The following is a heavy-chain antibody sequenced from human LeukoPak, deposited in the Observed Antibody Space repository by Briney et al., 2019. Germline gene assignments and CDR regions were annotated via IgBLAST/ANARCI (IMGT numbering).Heavy chain of an antibody. CDR2: IIPIFGTA. J-gene: IGHJ5*02. V-gene: IGHV1-69*05. CDR3: ASHADYDFWSGYYSYNWFDP. Sequence: GASVKVSCKASGGTFSSYAISWVRQAPGQGLEWMGRIIPIFGTANYAQTFQGRVTITTDESTSTAYMELSSLRSEDTAVYYCASHADYDFWSGYYSYNWFDPWGQGTLVTVSS. D-gene: IGHD3-3*01. CDR1: GGTFSSYA.